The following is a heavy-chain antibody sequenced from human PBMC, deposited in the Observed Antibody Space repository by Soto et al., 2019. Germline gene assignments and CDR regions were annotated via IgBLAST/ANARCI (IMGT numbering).Heavy chain of an antibody. D-gene: IGHD2-21*01. CDR3: ATALNRGGDYQGFDH. J-gene: IGHJ4*02. CDR1: GFTFSDYF. CDR2: IFNDGKTV. Sequence: QVQLVESGGGLVKPGGSLRLSCAASGFTFSDYFMGWIRQAPGKGLEWDSYIFNDGKTVYYADSVRGRFTISRDNARNSLYLEMSSLRAGDTALYYCATALNRGGDYQGFDHWGQGTLVTVSS. V-gene: IGHV3-11*01.